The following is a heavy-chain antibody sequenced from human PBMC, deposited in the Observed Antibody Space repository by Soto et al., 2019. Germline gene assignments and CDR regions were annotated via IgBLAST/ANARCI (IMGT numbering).Heavy chain of an antibody. J-gene: IGHJ4*02. CDR2: ISSSDSAI. V-gene: IGHV3-11*01. D-gene: IGHD4-17*01. CDR3: ARDRWAGTTGGDY. CDR1: GFTFSDYC. Sequence: QVQLVESGGGLVKPGGSLRLSCAASGFTFSDYCMSWIRQAPGKGLEWVAYISSSDSAIYYADSVKGRFTISRDNAKKSLYLQMNSLRAEDTAVYYCARDRWAGTTGGDYWGQGTLVTVSS.